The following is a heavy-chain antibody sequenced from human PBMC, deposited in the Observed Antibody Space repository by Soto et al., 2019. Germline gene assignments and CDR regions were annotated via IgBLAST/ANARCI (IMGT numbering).Heavy chain of an antibody. Sequence: PVGSLRLSCAASGFTFSTYSMNWVRQAPGKGLEWVSDITSSGTYRFYADSVKGRFTISRDDAKNSLYLQMNSLRAEDTGVYYCARDLRVALATLTLDYWGQGTLVTVSS. CDR2: ITSSGTYR. CDR1: GFTFSTYS. J-gene: IGHJ4*02. D-gene: IGHD2-15*01. CDR3: ARDLRVALATLTLDY. V-gene: IGHV3-21*01.